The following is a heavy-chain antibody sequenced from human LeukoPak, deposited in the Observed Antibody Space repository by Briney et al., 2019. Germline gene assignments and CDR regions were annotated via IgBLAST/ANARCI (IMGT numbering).Heavy chain of an antibody. CDR2: IKQDGSEK. CDR3: ARRPSGSYSDY. V-gene: IGHV3-7*05. D-gene: IGHD1-26*01. CDR1: GFTFNRFW. J-gene: IGHJ4*02. Sequence: PGRSLRLSCAASGFTFNRFWMSWVRQAPGKGLEWVANIKQDGSEKYYVDSVKGRFTISRDNSKNALYLQMNSLTVEDTAVYYCARRPSGSYSDYWGQGTLVPVSS.